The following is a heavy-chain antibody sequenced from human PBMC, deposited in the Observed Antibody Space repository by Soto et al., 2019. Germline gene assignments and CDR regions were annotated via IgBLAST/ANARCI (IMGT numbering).Heavy chain of an antibody. V-gene: IGHV1-69*06. CDR2: IIPIFGTA. CDR1: GGTFSSYA. CDR3: ARGLFPYGSGSYYNLYGMDV. D-gene: IGHD3-10*01. Sequence: GASVKVSCKASGGTFSSYAISWVRQAPGQGLEWMGGIIPIFGTANYAQKFQGRVTITADKSTSTAYMELSSLRSEGTAVYYCARGLFPYGSGSYYNLYGMDVWGQGTTVTVS. J-gene: IGHJ6*02.